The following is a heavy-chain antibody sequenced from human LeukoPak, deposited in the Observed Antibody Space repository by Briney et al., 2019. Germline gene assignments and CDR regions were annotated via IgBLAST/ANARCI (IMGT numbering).Heavy chain of an antibody. CDR2: TYYRSKWYY. J-gene: IGHJ6*03. Sequence: SQTLSLTCAISGDSVSSNRAAWNWIRQSPSRGLEWLGRTYYRSKWYYDYATSVKGRITINPDTSKNQFSLQLSSVTSADTAVYYCAQSYSVRLGLGCYYYFYVDVWGKGTTITVSS. CDR3: AQSYSVRLGLGCYYYFYVDV. D-gene: IGHD3-16*01. V-gene: IGHV6-1*01. CDR1: GDSVSSNRAA.